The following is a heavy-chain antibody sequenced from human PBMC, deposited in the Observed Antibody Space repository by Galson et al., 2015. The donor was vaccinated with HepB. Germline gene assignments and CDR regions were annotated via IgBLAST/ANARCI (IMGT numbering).Heavy chain of an antibody. CDR2: INQGGGAN. J-gene: IGHJ3*01. CDR3: TRLRSYAFDL. Sequence: SLRLSCAASGSRFDSHFMAWVRQTPVKGLEWVADINQGGGANFYLDSVKGRFTISRDNAKNSVYLQMSSLTAEDTAVYYCTRLRSYAFDLWGQGTMVTVSS. V-gene: IGHV3-7*03. CDR1: GSRFDSHF.